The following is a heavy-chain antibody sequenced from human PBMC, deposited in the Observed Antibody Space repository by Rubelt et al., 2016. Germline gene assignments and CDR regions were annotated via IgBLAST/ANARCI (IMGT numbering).Heavy chain of an antibody. J-gene: IGHJ6*02. Sequence: QVQLQESGPGLVKPSETLSLTCTVSGGSISSYYWSWIRQPPGKGLEWIGYIYYSGSTNYNPSLKSRGTLSVETSKDQFSLKLGSVTAADTAVYYCASDRHYNKSTEEWDYGMDVWGQGTTVTVS. D-gene: IGHD1-26*01. CDR2: IYYSGST. CDR1: GGSISSYY. V-gene: IGHV4-59*12. CDR3: ASDRHYNKSTEEWDYGMDV.